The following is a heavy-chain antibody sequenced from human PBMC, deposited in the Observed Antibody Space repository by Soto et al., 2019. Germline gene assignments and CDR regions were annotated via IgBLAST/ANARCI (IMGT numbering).Heavy chain of an antibody. J-gene: IGHJ6*02. V-gene: IGHV3-23*01. CDR3: AKLRGLHYYYGMDV. CDR1: GFTFSSYA. Sequence: GGSLRLSCAASGFTFSSYAMSWVRQAPGKGLEWVSAIRGSGGSTYYADSVKGRFTISRDNSKNTLYLQMNSLRAEDTAVYYCAKLRGLHYYYGMDVWGQGTTVTVSS. CDR2: IRGSGGST.